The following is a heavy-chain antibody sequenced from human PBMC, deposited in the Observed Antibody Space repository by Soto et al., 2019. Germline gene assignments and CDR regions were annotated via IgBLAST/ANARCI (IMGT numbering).Heavy chain of an antibody. CDR1: GFSLSTSGVG. J-gene: IGHJ4*02. CDR2: IYCDDDK. CDR3: AHEAYYYGSGSYSY. Sequence: QITLKESGPTLVKPTQTLTLTCTFSGFSLSTSGVGVGWTRQPPGKALEWLALIYCDDDKRYSPSLKSRLTITKDTSKNQVVLTMTNMDPVDTATYYCAHEAYYYGSGSYSYWGQGTLVTVSS. D-gene: IGHD3-10*01. V-gene: IGHV2-5*02.